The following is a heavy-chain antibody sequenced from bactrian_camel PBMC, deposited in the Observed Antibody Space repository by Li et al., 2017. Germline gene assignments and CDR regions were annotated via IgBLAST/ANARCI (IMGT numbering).Heavy chain of an antibody. Sequence: HVQLVESGGGSVQAGGSLSLTCTASGPTYERGCMAWFRQAPGKEREGVAAITPGGSTTFYADSVKGRFTISRDDKKLSLQMADLKPEDSAMYHCAADPLSPPSSTRFAVSGYRFWGQGTQVTVS. CDR3: AADPLSPPSSTRFAVSGYRF. J-gene: IGHJ6*01. CDR2: ITPGGSTT. V-gene: IGHV3-3*01. D-gene: IGHD2*01. CDR1: GPTYERGC.